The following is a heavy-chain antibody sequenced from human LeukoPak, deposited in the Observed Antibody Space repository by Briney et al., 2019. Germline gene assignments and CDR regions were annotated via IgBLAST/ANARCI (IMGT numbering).Heavy chain of an antibody. CDR2: ISAYNGNT. D-gene: IGHD3-22*01. CDR3: ARDYYDSSGLNY. Sequence: ASVKVSCKAPGDTFTNYYLHWVRQAPGQGLEWMGWISAYNGNTNYAQKLQGRVTMTTDTSTSTAYMELRSLRSDDTAVYYCARDYYDSSGLNYWGQGTLVTVSS. CDR1: GDTFTNYY. J-gene: IGHJ4*02. V-gene: IGHV1-18*04.